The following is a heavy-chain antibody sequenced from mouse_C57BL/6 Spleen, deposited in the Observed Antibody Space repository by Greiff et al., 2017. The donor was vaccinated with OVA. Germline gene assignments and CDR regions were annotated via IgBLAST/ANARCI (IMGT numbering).Heavy chain of an antibody. Sequence: QVQLQQSGPELVKPGASVKISCKASGYAFSSSWMNWVKQRPGTGLEWIGRISPGDGDTNYNGKFKGKATLTADKSSSTAYMQLSSLTSEDSAVYFCASGYYYGSRVFAYWGQGTLVTVSA. V-gene: IGHV1-82*01. D-gene: IGHD1-1*01. J-gene: IGHJ3*01. CDR2: ISPGDGDT. CDR3: ASGYYYGSRVFAY. CDR1: GYAFSSSW.